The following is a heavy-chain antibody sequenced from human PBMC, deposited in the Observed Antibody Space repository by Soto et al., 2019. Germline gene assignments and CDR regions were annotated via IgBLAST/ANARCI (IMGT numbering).Heavy chain of an antibody. J-gene: IGHJ6*02. CDR2: INHSGST. Sequence: NPAETLSLTCAVYGGSFSGYYCSFIGQPPWKGLEWIGEINHSGSTNYNPSLKSRVTISVDTSKNQFSLKLSSVTAADTAVYYCERVPPYSSSWYPPTRGMDVWGQGTTVTVSS. D-gene: IGHD6-13*01. CDR1: GGSFSGYY. V-gene: IGHV4-34*01. CDR3: ERVPPYSSSWYPPTRGMDV.